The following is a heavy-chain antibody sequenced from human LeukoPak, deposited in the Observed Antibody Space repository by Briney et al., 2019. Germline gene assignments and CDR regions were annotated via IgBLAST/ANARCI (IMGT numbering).Heavy chain of an antibody. CDR2: ISGDGGST. J-gene: IGHJ4*02. CDR3: ARESESSGWYDY. Sequence: GGSLGRSCAAPGFTFHDYAIHWVRQAPGKGLEWVSLISGDGGSTFYADSVKGRFTISRDNSKNSLYLQMNSLRSDDTALYYCARESESSGWYDYWGQGTLVTVSS. CDR1: GFTFHDYA. D-gene: IGHD6-19*01. V-gene: IGHV3-43*02.